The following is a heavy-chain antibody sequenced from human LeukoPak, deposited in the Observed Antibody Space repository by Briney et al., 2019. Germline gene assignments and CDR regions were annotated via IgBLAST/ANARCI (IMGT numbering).Heavy chain of an antibody. Sequence: SETLSLTCTVSGGSINSYYWTWIRQPPGKGLEWIGYIYYSGSTHYNPSLNSRVTISMDTSKNHFSLKLSSVTAADTAIYYCARTSRHFYGSGSNLTPWPADMDVWGQGTKVTLSS. D-gene: IGHD3-10*01. CDR2: IYYSGST. CDR1: GGSINSYY. V-gene: IGHV4-59*01. CDR3: ARTSRHFYGSGSNLTPWPADMDV. J-gene: IGHJ6*02.